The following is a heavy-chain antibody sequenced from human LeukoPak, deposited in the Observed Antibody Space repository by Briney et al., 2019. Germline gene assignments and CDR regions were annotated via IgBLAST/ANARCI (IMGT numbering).Heavy chain of an antibody. D-gene: IGHD3-22*01. J-gene: IGHJ4*02. V-gene: IGHV3-23*01. CDR2: ISGSGGST. CDR1: RFTFSSYA. Sequence: GGSLRLSCAASRFTFSSYAMSWVRQAPGKGLEWVSAISGSGGSTYYADSVKGRSTISRDNSKNTLYLQMNSLRAEDTAVYYCAKDAVDYYDSSGYYYGGWYFDYWGQGTLVTVSS. CDR3: AKDAVDYYDSSGYYYGGWYFDY.